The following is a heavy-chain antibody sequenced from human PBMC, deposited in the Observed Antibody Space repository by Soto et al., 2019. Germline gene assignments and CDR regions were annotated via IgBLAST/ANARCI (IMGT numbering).Heavy chain of an antibody. CDR3: ARDPSVGSTFYYYMDV. CDR2: ISSSSGAI. J-gene: IGHJ6*03. V-gene: IGHV3-48*01. D-gene: IGHD6-13*01. CDR1: GFSLNGYA. Sequence: EVQLVESGGGLAQPGGSLRLSCAASGFSLNGYAMNWVRQAPGRGLEWVSYISSSSGAIDYADSVKGRFTVSRDNAKNLLYLQMNSLRAEDSALYCCARDPSVGSTFYYYMDVWGEGTPVTVSS.